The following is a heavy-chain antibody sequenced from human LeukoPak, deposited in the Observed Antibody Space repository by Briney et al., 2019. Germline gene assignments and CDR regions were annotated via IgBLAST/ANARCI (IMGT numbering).Heavy chain of an antibody. V-gene: IGHV1-18*01. J-gene: IGHJ6*02. D-gene: IGHD1-26*01. CDR2: INAYNGNT. CDR3: ARDSLRLGETIGQIGGMDV. CDR1: GFHFNSYG. Sequence: GASVKVSCKASGFHFNSYGFSWVRQAPGQGLEWMGWINAYNGNTKDVQKFQGRLTMTTDTSTRIAYMELRSLAVDDTAVYYCARDSLRLGETIGQIGGMDVWGQGTTVIVSS.